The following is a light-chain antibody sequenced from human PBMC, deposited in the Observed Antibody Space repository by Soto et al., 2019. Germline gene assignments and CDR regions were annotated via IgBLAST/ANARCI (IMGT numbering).Light chain of an antibody. J-gene: IGLJ1*01. Sequence: QSVLTQRASVSGSPGQSITISCTGTSGDVGGYNYVSWYQQHPGKAPKLMIYDVSNRPSGVSNRFSGSKSGNTASLTISGLQAEDEADYYCSSYTSSSTLLYVFGTGTKLTVL. CDR1: SGDVGGYNY. V-gene: IGLV2-14*01. CDR3: SSYTSSSTLLYV. CDR2: DVS.